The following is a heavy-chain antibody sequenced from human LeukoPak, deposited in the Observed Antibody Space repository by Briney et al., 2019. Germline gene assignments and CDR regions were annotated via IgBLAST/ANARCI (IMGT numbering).Heavy chain of an antibody. V-gene: IGHV3-21*01. Sequence: GGSLGLSCAASGFTFSSYSMNWVRQAPGKGLEWVSSISSSSSYIYYADSVKGRFTISRDNAKNSLYLQMNSLRAEDTAVYYCARETAYCGGDCYPNLNAFDIWGQGTMVTVSS. CDR3: ARETAYCGGDCYPNLNAFDI. CDR2: ISSSSSYI. J-gene: IGHJ3*02. CDR1: GFTFSSYS. D-gene: IGHD2-21*01.